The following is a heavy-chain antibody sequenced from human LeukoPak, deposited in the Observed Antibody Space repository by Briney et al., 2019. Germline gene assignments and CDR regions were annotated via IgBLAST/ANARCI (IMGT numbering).Heavy chain of an antibody. V-gene: IGHV3-23*01. Sequence: GGSLRLSCAASGFTFSDYAMSWVRQAPGKGLEWVSGISGSASTTSYADSVKGRFTISRDNSKNTLYLQMSSLRAEDTAVYYCARRVGATGFDYWGQGTLVTVSS. CDR1: GFTFSDYA. CDR3: ARRVGATGFDY. J-gene: IGHJ4*02. D-gene: IGHD1-26*01. CDR2: ISGSASTT.